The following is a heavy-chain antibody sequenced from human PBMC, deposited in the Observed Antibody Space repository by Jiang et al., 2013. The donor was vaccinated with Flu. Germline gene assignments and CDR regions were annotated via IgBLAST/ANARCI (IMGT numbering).Heavy chain of an antibody. V-gene: IGHV3-30-3*01. D-gene: IGHD3-10*01. J-gene: IGHJ3*02. CDR1: GFTFSSFP. Sequence: VQLVESGGGVVQPGKSLRLSCAASGFTFSSFPMHWVRQAPGKGLEWVAVMSYDGSTKYHADSVRGRFTISRDNSKNTLYLQMYSLRPEDTAVYYCARGTGIRGAFDIWGQGTMVTVSS. CDR3: ARGTGIRGAFDI. CDR2: MSYDGSTK.